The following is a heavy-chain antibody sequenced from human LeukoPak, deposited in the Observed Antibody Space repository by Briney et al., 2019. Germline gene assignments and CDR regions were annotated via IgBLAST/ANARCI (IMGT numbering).Heavy chain of an antibody. V-gene: IGHV3-33*01. D-gene: IGHD6-19*01. CDR1: GFTFSSYG. CDR2: IWHDGSNK. CDR3: ARESKVAGTRRGYFDY. J-gene: IGHJ4*02. Sequence: GGSLRLSCAASGFTFSSYGMHWVRQAPGKGLEWVAVIWHDGSNKYYADSVKGRFTISRDNSKNTLYLQMNSLRAEDTAVYYCARESKVAGTRRGYFDYWGQGTLVTVSS.